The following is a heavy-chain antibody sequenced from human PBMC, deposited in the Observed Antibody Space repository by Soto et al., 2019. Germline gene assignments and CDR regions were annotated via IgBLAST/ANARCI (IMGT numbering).Heavy chain of an antibody. V-gene: IGHV3-30*18. D-gene: IGHD3-3*01. CDR2: ISYDGSNK. Sequence: HPGESLRLSCAASGFTFSSYAIHWVRQAPGQGLELVAVISYDGSNKYYAASVKGRFTISRDNSKNTLYLQMNSLRAEDTAVYYCAKDRPVWSGYYFDHWGQGTLVTVSS. CDR3: AKDRPVWSGYYFDH. CDR1: GFTFSSYA. J-gene: IGHJ4*02.